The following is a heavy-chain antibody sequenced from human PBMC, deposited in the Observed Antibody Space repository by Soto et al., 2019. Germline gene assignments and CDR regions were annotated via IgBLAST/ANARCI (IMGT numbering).Heavy chain of an antibody. V-gene: IGHV1-69*13. J-gene: IGHJ4*02. Sequence: SVKVSCKASGGTFSSYAISWVRQAPGQGLEWMGGIIPIFGTANYAQKFQGRVTITADEPTSTAYMELSSLRSEDTAVYYCARDPRHYYYDSSGYFDYWGQGTLVTVSS. CDR1: GGTFSSYA. D-gene: IGHD3-22*01. CDR2: IIPIFGTA. CDR3: ARDPRHYYYDSSGYFDY.